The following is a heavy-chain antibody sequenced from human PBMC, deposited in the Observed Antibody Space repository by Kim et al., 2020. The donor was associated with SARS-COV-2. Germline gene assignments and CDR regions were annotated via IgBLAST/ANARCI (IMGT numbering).Heavy chain of an antibody. J-gene: IGHJ4*02. CDR3: TSFNY. CDR1: GFTFGDYA. V-gene: IGHV3-49*04. Sequence: GGSLRLSCTASGFTFGDYAMSWVRQAPGKGLEWVGFIRSKAYGGTTEYAASVKGRFTISRDDSKSISYLQMNSLKTEDTAVYYCTSFNYWGQGTLVTVSS. CDR2: IRSKAYGGTT.